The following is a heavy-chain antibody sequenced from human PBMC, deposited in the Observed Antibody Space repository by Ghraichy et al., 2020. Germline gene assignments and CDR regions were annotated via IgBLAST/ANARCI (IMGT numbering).Heavy chain of an antibody. Sequence: GGSLRLYCAASGFTFSSHWMHWVRQGPGKGLVWVSRIYYDGTITHYVDSVKGRFTISRDNARNTLFLQMNSLRAEDTAVYYCVREGKLGMNAFDIWGQGTMVTVSS. CDR2: IYYDGTIT. CDR1: GFTFSSHW. D-gene: IGHD7-27*01. J-gene: IGHJ3*02. CDR3: VREGKLGMNAFDI. V-gene: IGHV3-74*01.